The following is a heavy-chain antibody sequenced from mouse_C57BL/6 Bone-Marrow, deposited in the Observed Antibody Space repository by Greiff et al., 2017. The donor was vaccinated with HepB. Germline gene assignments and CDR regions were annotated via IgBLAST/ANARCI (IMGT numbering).Heavy chain of an antibody. CDR2: IYPRSGNT. CDR1: GYTFTSYG. J-gene: IGHJ2*01. CDR3: ARKKRSYYCDY. V-gene: IGHV1-81*01. Sequence: QVQLKQSGAELARPGASVKLSCKASGYTFTSYGISWVKQRTGQGLEWIGEIYPRSGNTYYNEKFKGKATLTADKSSSTAYMELRSLTSEDSAVYFCARKKRSYYCDYWGQGTTLTVSS.